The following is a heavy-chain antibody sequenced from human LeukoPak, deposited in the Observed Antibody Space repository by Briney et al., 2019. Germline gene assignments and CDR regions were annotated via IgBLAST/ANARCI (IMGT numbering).Heavy chain of an antibody. CDR3: GGVPAASNYYYYYMDV. CDR2: ISGSGGST. Sequence: RGSLRLSCAASGFTFSSYAMSWVRQAPGKGLEWVSAISGSGGSTYYADSVKGRFTISRDNSKNTLYLQMNSLRAEDTAVYYCGGVPAASNYYYYYMDVWGKGTTVTVSS. D-gene: IGHD2-2*01. J-gene: IGHJ6*03. CDR1: GFTFSSYA. V-gene: IGHV3-23*01.